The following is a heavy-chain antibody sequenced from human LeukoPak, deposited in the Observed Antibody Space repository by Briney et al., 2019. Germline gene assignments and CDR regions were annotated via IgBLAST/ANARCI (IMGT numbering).Heavy chain of an antibody. J-gene: IGHJ4*02. V-gene: IGHV4-59*08. D-gene: IGHD6-19*01. CDR2: IYYSGST. Sequence: GSLRLSCAASGFTFSTYAMSWIRQPPGAGLEWIGYIYYSGSTNYNPSLKSRVTISVDTSKNQFSLKLSSVTAADTAVYYCARWAYSTDWYQYFDKWGQGTLVTVSS. CDR1: GFTFSTYA. CDR3: ARWAYSTDWYQYFDK.